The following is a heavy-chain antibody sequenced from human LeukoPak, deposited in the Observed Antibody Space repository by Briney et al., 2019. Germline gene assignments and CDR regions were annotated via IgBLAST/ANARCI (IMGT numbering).Heavy chain of an antibody. V-gene: IGHV5-51*01. CDR3: ARQWREAAFDY. Sequence: GESLKISCKGSGYSFTNYWIAWVRQMPGKGLEWMGIVFPGDSDTRYSPSFQGQVTISADKSISTAYLQWSSLKASDTAMYYCARQWREAAFDYWGQGTLVTVSS. J-gene: IGHJ4*02. CDR2: VFPGDSDT. CDR1: GYSFTNYW. D-gene: IGHD6-13*01.